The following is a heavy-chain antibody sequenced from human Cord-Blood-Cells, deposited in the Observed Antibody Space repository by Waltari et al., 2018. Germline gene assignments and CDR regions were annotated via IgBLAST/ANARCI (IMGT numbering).Heavy chain of an antibody. D-gene: IGHD2-21*01. Sequence: QVQLVESGGGVVQPGGSLRLSCAASGFTGSSYGLHWVRQAPGKGLEWVAVISYDGSNKYHPYSVKGRFTTSIDNSKNTLYLKMNSLGAEDTAVYYCARDLSPYSYCGGDCYPNWFDPWGQGTLVTVSS. J-gene: IGHJ5*02. CDR3: ARDLSPYSYCGGDCYPNWFDP. V-gene: IGHV3-30-3*01. CDR1: GFTGSSYG. CDR2: ISYDGSNK.